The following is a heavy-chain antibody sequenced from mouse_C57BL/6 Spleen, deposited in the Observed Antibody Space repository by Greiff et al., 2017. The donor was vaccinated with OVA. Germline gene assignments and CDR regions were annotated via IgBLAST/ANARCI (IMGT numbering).Heavy chain of an antibody. V-gene: IGHV2-6*01. CDR1: GFSLTSYG. D-gene: IGHD1-1*01. CDR2: IWGVGST. J-gene: IGHJ3*01. Sequence: QVQLQQSGPGLVAPSQSLSITCTVSGFSLTSYGVDWVRQSLGKGLEWLGVIWGVGSTNYNSALKSRLSISKDNSKSQVFLKMNSLQTDDTAMYYCASAPYYYGSRGFAYWGQGTLVTVSA. CDR3: ASAPYYYGSRGFAY.